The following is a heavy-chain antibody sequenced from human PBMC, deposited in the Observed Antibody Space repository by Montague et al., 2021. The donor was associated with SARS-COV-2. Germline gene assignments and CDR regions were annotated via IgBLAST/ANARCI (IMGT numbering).Heavy chain of an antibody. CDR2: IYYSAST. D-gene: IGHD6-19*01. Sequence: TLSLTCTVSGGSINSGCYYWSWIRQHPGKGLEWIGYIYYSASTYYSPALKSRLTISVDTSKNQFSLKLSSVTAADTAVYYCARVHFVSSGWYPDAFDIWGQGTMVTVSS. CDR1: GGSINSGCYY. CDR3: ARVHFVSSGWYPDAFDI. J-gene: IGHJ3*02. V-gene: IGHV4-31*03.